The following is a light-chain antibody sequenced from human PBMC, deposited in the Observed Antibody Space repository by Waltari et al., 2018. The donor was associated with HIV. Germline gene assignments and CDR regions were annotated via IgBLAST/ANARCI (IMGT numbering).Light chain of an antibody. CDR1: QSVLFASTNYNY. CDR3: QQYYDTPLT. Sequence: DIVMTQSPDSLAVSLGERATIHCKSSQSVLFASTNYNYLAWYQHKPGQPPKLLFYWASTREPGVPDRFSGSGSGTDFALTISRLQPEDVAVYYCQQYYDTPLTFGGGTKVEIK. CDR2: WAS. J-gene: IGKJ4*01. V-gene: IGKV4-1*01.